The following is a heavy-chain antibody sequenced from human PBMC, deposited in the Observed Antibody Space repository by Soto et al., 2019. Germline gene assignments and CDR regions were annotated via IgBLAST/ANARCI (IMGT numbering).Heavy chain of an antibody. D-gene: IGHD2-15*01. V-gene: IGHV3-23*01. CDR3: AKRRGAGGHFDY. Sequence: VQLLESGGGLVQPEGSLRLSCAASGFTFSSYAMGWVRQGPGKGLEWVAVVSIGGSTNYADSVRGRFTISRDNSKNTLSLQMNSLTAEDTAVYFCAKRRGAGGHFDYWGQGALVTVSS. J-gene: IGHJ4*02. CDR2: VSIGGST. CDR1: GFTFSSYA.